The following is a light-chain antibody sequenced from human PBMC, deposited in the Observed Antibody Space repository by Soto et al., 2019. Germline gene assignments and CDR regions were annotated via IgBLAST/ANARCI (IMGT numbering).Light chain of an antibody. V-gene: IGLV1-51*01. J-gene: IGLJ2*01. CDR2: DNN. CDR3: GTWDSSLSQVV. CDR1: SSNIGNNY. Sequence: QSVLTQPPSVSAAPGQKVTISCSGSSSNIGNNYVSWYQQLPGTAPKLLIYDNNKRPSGIPDRFSGSRSGTSASLGISGLQTGDEADYYCGTWDSSLSQVVFGGGTKVTVL.